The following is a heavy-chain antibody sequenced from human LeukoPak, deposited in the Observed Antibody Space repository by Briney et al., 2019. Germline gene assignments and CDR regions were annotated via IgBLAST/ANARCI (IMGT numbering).Heavy chain of an antibody. D-gene: IGHD2-2*01. J-gene: IGHJ4*02. Sequence: SVKVSCKXSGGTFSSYAINWVRQAPGQGLEWMGGIIPIFGTVNYAQKFQDRVTITADESTSTAYMELSSLRSEDTAIYYCASRLYCSNTRCRNFPFAYWGQGTLVTVSS. CDR1: GGTFSSYA. CDR3: ASRLYCSNTRCRNFPFAY. CDR2: IIPIFGTV. V-gene: IGHV1-69*01.